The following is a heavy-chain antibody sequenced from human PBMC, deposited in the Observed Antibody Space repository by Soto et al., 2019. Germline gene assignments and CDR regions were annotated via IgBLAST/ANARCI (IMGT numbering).Heavy chain of an antibody. Sequence: EVQLVESGGGLIQPGGSLRLSCAASGFTVSSNYMSWVRQAPGKGLEWVSVIYSGGSTYYADSVKGRFTISRDNSKNTLYLQMNSLRAEDTAVYYCARTHMEGDSSGWYLRYWGQGTLVTVSS. V-gene: IGHV3-53*01. J-gene: IGHJ4*02. CDR3: ARTHMEGDSSGWYLRY. D-gene: IGHD6-19*01. CDR1: GFTVSSNY. CDR2: IYSGGST.